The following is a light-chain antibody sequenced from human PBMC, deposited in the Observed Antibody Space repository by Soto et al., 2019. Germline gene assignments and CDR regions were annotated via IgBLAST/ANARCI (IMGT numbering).Light chain of an antibody. CDR2: DAS. CDR1: QSVSRY. J-gene: IGKJ4*01. CDR3: QQRSDWPST. Sequence: EIVLTQSPSTLSLSPGERATISCRASQSVSRYLAWYQQKPGQAPRLLIYDASNRATGIPARFSGSGPGTDFTLTISSLEPEDFAVYYCQQRSDWPSTFGGGTKVQIK. V-gene: IGKV3-11*01.